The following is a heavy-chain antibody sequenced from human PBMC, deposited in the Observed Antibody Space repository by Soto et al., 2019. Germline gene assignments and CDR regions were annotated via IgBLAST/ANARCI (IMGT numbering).Heavy chain of an antibody. D-gene: IGHD4-17*01. CDR3: VRRRGSLDYGEYFDS. CDR2: IYWDDDK. CDR1: GFSLSTSEVG. Sequence: QITLKESGPTLVKPTQTLMLTCTFSGFSLSTSEVGVGWIRQPPGKALEWLGLIYWDDDKRYSPSLKSRLTITKDTSIDQVVLTMTSMAPVDTATYYCVRRRGSLDYGEYFDSWGQGTLVTVSS. J-gene: IGHJ4*02. V-gene: IGHV2-5*02.